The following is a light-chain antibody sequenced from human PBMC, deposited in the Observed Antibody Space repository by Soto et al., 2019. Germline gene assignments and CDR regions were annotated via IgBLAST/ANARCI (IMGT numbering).Light chain of an antibody. CDR3: LSYTRTRLYV. CDR2: DVT. V-gene: IGLV2-14*03. CDR1: SSDVGGYNY. Sequence: QSVLTQPASVSGSPGQSITISCTGTSSDVGGYNYVSWYQQHPGRAPKLIIYDVTNRPSGISNRFSGSKSGNTASLTISGLQTEDEADYYCLSYTRTRLYVLGTGTKVIVL. J-gene: IGLJ1*01.